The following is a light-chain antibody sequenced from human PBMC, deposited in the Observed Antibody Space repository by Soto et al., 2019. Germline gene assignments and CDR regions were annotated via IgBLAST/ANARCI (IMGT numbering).Light chain of an antibody. Sequence: DIQMTQSPSSLSASLGERVSVTCRASQSISNYLNWYQQKPGKAPKLLIYAASSLQGGVPSRFSGSGSGTDFTLTISSLQPEDFATYHCQQSYSAPPTFGQGTKVDIK. J-gene: IGKJ1*01. V-gene: IGKV1-39*01. CDR2: AAS. CDR1: QSISNY. CDR3: QQSYSAPPT.